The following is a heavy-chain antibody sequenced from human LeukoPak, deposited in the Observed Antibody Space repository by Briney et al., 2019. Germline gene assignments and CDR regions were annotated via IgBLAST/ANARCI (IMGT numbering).Heavy chain of an antibody. CDR3: ARSWAVVSPLDY. CDR2: IYSGGGR. Sequence: GGSLRLSCAASGLTVSSNYMSWVRQAPGKGLEWVSVIYSGGGRYYADSVKGRFTISRDNSKNTLYLQMNSLRAEDTAVYYCARSWAVVSPLDYWGQGTLVTVSS. D-gene: IGHD4-23*01. CDR1: GLTVSSNY. V-gene: IGHV3-53*01. J-gene: IGHJ4*02.